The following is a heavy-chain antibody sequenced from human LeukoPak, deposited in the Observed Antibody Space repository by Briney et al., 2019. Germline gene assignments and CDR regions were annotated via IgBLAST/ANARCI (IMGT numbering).Heavy chain of an antibody. Sequence: SETLSLTCAVYGGSFSNNYWSWIRQPPGKGLEWIGEINHSGSTNYNPSLKSRVTISVDTSKNQFSLKLSSVTAADTAVYYCARGRSSIRYFDLWGRGTLVTVSS. D-gene: IGHD6-13*01. J-gene: IGHJ2*01. CDR3: ARGRSSIRYFDL. CDR1: GGSFSNNY. CDR2: INHSGST. V-gene: IGHV4-34*01.